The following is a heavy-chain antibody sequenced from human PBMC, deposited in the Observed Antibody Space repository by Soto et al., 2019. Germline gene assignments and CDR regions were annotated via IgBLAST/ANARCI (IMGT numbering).Heavy chain of an antibody. CDR3: SRVDCSNTNCRTRGMDV. CDR1: GGSLTSYY. V-gene: IGHV4-4*07. J-gene: IGHJ6*02. Sequence: QVHLQESGPGLVKPSETLSLICTVSGGSLTSYYWSWVRQPVGKGLEWVGRIYSDGTTNYSPSPSLYSLVTMSLDTSKNQFSLWLSSVSAADTAIYYCSRVDCSNTNCRTRGMDVWGQGTTVTVSS. CDR2: IYSDGTT. D-gene: IGHD2-2*01.